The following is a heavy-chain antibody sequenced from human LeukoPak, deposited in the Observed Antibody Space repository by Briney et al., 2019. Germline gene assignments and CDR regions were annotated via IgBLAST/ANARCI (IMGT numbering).Heavy chain of an antibody. CDR3: ARGWEWWDY. J-gene: IGHJ4*02. Sequence: GESLKISCKASGYSFTNYMSWVRQAPGKGLEWVAVIYNSGTTKYADSVKGRFTIARDSSNNTLYLQMNSLRAEDTAVYYCARGWEWWDYWGQGSLVTVSS. CDR1: GYSFTNY. D-gene: IGHD2-15*01. V-gene: IGHV3-53*01. CDR2: IYNSGTT.